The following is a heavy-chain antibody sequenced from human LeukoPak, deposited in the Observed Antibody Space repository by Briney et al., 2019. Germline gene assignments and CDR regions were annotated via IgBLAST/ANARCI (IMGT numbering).Heavy chain of an antibody. J-gene: IGHJ6*02. Sequence: GRSLRLSCAASGFTFSSYAMHWVRQAPGKGLEWVAVISYDGSNKYYAHSVKGRFTISRDNSTNTLYLQMNSLRAEDTAVYYCAREFWRGPTTNYGMDVWGQGTTVTVSS. CDR1: GFTFSSYA. CDR3: AREFWRGPTTNYGMDV. V-gene: IGHV3-30*04. CDR2: ISYDGSNK. D-gene: IGHD3-3*01.